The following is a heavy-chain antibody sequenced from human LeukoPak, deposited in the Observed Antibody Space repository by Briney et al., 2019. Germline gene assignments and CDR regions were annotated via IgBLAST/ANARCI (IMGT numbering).Heavy chain of an antibody. CDR3: AREGPDGSGSYIY. Sequence: GGSLRLSCAASGFTFSSYAMHWVRQAPGKGLEWVAVISCDGSNKYYADSVKGRFTISRDNSKNTLYLQMNRLRAEDTAVYYCAREGPDGSGSYIYWGQGSLVTVSS. D-gene: IGHD3-10*01. J-gene: IGHJ4*02. CDR2: ISCDGSNK. CDR1: GFTFSSYA. V-gene: IGHV3-30-3*01.